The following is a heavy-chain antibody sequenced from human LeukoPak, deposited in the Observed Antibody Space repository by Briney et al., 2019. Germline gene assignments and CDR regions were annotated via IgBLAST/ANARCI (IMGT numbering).Heavy chain of an antibody. D-gene: IGHD3-10*01. Sequence: PSETLSLTCTVSGGSISSGSYYWSWLRQPAGKGLEWIGRIYTSGSTNYNPSLKSRVTISVDTSKNQFSLKLSSVTAADTAVYYCARDPLYYGSGSWGQGTLVTVSS. CDR2: IYTSGST. V-gene: IGHV4-61*02. CDR3: ARDPLYYGSGS. CDR1: GGSISSGSYY. J-gene: IGHJ4*02.